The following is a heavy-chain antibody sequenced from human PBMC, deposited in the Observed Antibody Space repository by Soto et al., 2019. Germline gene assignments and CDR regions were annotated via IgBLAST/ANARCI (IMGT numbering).Heavy chain of an antibody. J-gene: IGHJ4*02. CDR3: ASDLLRSCSGGSCSHY. Sequence: GGSLRLSCAASGFTFSSYGMHWVRQAPGKGLEWVAVISYDGSNKYYADSVKGRFTISRDNSKNTLYLQMNSLRAEDTAVYYCASDLLRSCSGGSCSHYWGQGTLVTVSS. CDR2: ISYDGSNK. D-gene: IGHD2-15*01. V-gene: IGHV3-30*03. CDR1: GFTFSSYG.